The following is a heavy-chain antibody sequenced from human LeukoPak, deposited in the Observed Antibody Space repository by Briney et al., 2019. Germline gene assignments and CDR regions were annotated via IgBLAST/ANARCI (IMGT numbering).Heavy chain of an antibody. V-gene: IGHV4-39*07. D-gene: IGHD5-18*01. J-gene: IGHJ4*02. CDR1: GGSISSSSYY. Sequence: PSETLSLTCTVSGGSISSSSYYWGWIRQPPGKGLEWIGSIYYSGSTNYNPSLNSRVTISIDKSKSQFSLKLISVTAADTAVYYCARKGYTIGSFNYWGQGILVTVSS. CDR2: IYYSGST. CDR3: ARKGYTIGSFNY.